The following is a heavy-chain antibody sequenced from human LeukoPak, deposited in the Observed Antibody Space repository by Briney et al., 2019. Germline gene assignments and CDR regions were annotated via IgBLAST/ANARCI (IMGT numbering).Heavy chain of an antibody. CDR1: GGSFSGYY. CDR2: INHSGST. V-gene: IGHV4-34*01. D-gene: IGHD3-9*01. CDR3: ARRLIRYFDPYYFDY. J-gene: IGHJ4*02. Sequence: SETLSLTCAVYGGSFSGYYWSWIRQPPGKGLEWIGEINHSGSTNYNPSLKSRVTISVDTSKNQFSLKLSSVTAADTAVYYCARRLIRYFDPYYFDYWGQGTLVTVSS.